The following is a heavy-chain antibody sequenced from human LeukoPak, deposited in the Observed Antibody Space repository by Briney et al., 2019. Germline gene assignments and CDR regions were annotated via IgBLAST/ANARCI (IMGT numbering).Heavy chain of an antibody. CDR3: ATPLGLHYDILTGYAAEDYYYYGMDV. D-gene: IGHD3-9*01. CDR1: GYSFTSYW. CDR2: IDPSDSYT. V-gene: IGHV5-10-1*01. J-gene: IGHJ6*02. Sequence: GESLKISCKGSGYSFTSYWISWVRQIPGKGLEWMGRIDPSDSYTNYSPSFQGHVTISADKSISTAYLQWSSLKASDTAMYYCATPLGLHYDILTGYAAEDYYYYGMDVWGQGTTVTVSS.